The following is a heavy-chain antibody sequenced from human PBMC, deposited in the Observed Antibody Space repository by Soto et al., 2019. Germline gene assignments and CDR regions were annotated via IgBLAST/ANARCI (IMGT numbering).Heavy chain of an antibody. V-gene: IGHV3-30*03. CDR2: ISCDGSNK. D-gene: IGHD2-15*01. CDR3: VRTSLVVAAATREAY. Sequence: PGGSLRLSCAASGFTFSSYGMHWVRQAPGKGLEWVAVISCDGSNKCYADSVKGRFTISRDNAKNTLYLQMNSLRAEDTAVYYCVRTSLVVAAATREAYWGQGSLVTVSS. CDR1: GFTFSSYG. J-gene: IGHJ4*02.